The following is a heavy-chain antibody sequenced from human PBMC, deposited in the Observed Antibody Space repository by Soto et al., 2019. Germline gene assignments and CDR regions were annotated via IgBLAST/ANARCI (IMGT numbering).Heavy chain of an antibody. CDR1: GFTFSSYG. J-gene: IGHJ4*02. CDR3: ARETHPILKWNGWVDY. CDR2: ISGYNGNT. Sequence: QVNLVQSGTTVKKSGASVKVSCKASGFTFSSYGITWVRQAPGQGLEWMGWISGYNGNTKYAQKFQGRVSMTTDTSTATAYMELRSLRSDDTAVYYCARETHPILKWNGWVDYWGQGTLVTVSS. D-gene: IGHD1-1*01. V-gene: IGHV1-18*01.